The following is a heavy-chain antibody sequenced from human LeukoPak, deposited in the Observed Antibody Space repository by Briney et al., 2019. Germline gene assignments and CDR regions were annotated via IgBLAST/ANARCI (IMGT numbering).Heavy chain of an antibody. J-gene: IGHJ4*02. V-gene: IGHV1-18*01. CDR1: GYTFTSYG. Sequence: ASVKVSCKASGYTFTSYGVSWVRQAPGQGLEWMGWVTVYNGNTNYAQKFQGRVTMTAETSTGTAYMELRSLRSDDTAVYYCATYTVVTPEYYFDYWGQGTLVTVSS. CDR3: ATYTVVTPEYYFDY. D-gene: IGHD4-23*01. CDR2: VTVYNGNT.